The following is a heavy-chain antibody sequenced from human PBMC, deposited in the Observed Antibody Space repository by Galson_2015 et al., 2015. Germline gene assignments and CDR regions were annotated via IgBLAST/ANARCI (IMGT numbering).Heavy chain of an antibody. J-gene: IGHJ6*02. CDR3: ASLRRFYGSGSPYGMDV. V-gene: IGHV4-61*01. CDR1: GGSVSSGSYY. CDR2: IYYSGST. D-gene: IGHD3-10*01. Sequence: ETLSLTCTVSGGSVSSGSYYWSWIRLPPGKGLEWIGYIYYSGSTNYNPSLKSRVTISVDTSKNQFSLKLNSVTAADTAVYYCASLRRFYGSGSPYGMDVWGQGTTVTVSS.